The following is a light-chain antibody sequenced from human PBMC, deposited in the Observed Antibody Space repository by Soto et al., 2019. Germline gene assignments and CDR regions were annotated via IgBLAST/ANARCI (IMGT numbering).Light chain of an antibody. V-gene: IGKV3-11*01. Sequence: EIVLTQSHATLSLSPGERGTLSCRASESVTNYLAWYQQKPGQAPRLLVYDVSNRATGIPARFSGGGSGTDFTLTISNLEPEDFAVYYCQQRSDWPWTFGQGTKVEIK. CDR1: ESVTNY. J-gene: IGKJ1*01. CDR2: DVS. CDR3: QQRSDWPWT.